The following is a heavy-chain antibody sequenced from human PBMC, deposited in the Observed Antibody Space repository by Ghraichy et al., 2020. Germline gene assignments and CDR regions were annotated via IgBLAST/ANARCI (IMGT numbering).Heavy chain of an antibody. CDR2: INHSGST. Sequence: SETLALTCAVYGGSFSGYYWSWIRQPPGKGLEWIGEINHSGSTNYNPSLKSRVTISVDTSKNQFSLKLSSVTAADTAVYYCARGRRTSSSWYFGGTHQSGLGWFDPWGQGTLVTVSS. CDR1: GGSFSGYY. CDR3: ARGRRTSSSWYFGGTHQSGLGWFDP. V-gene: IGHV4-34*01. D-gene: IGHD6-13*01. J-gene: IGHJ5*02.